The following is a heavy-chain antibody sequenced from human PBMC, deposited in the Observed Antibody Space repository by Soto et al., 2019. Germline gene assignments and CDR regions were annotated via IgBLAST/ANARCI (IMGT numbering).Heavy chain of an antibody. CDR1: GGSISSYY. J-gene: IGHJ4*02. D-gene: IGHD4-17*01. Sequence: SETLSLTSTVSGGSISSYYWSWIRQPPGKGLQWIGYIYYSGSTNYNPSLKSRVTISVDTSKNQFSLKLTSVTAADTAVYYCARHVTTVTTVDYWGQGTLVTV. V-gene: IGHV4-59*08. CDR3: ARHVTTVTTVDY. CDR2: IYYSGST.